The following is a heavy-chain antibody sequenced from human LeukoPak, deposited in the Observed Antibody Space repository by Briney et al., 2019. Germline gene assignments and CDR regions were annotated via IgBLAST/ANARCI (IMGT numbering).Heavy chain of an antibody. CDR3: VRDPRNWNYFDY. Sequence: SETLSLTCAVYGGSFSGYYWGWIRQPPGKGLEWIGNIYYSGSTYYNPSLNSRVTISLDTSKNQFSLNLSSVTAADTAVYYCVRDPRNWNYFDYWGHGILVTVSS. J-gene: IGHJ4*01. CDR1: GGSFSGYY. V-gene: IGHV4-34*01. D-gene: IGHD1-20*01. CDR2: IYYSGST.